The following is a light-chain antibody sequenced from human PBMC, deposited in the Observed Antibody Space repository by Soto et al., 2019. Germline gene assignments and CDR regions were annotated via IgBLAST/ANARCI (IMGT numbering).Light chain of an antibody. CDR2: AAS. CDR1: QGIKND. Sequence: AIQMTQSPSSLSASVGDRVTITCRASQGIKNDLGWYQQNTGKAPKLLIYAASSLQSGVPSRFSGSGSGTDFTLTISSLQPDDFATYYCLQDYNYPLTFGQGTKVEIK. CDR3: LQDYNYPLT. J-gene: IGKJ1*01. V-gene: IGKV1-6*01.